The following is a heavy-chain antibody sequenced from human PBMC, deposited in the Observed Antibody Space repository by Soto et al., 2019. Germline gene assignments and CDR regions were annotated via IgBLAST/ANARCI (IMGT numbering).Heavy chain of an antibody. V-gene: IGHV3-33*01. CDR1: GFTFRQYG. Sequence: QVQLVESGGGVFQPGTSLRLSCAASGFTFRQYGMHWVRQAPGKGLEWVAVIFYDGTEQYYADSVKGRFAISRDNPGNIVYLQMNSLRAEDTGVSYCARGWGSLVPLSCLDFWGQGTTVVVSS. CDR2: IFYDGTEQ. D-gene: IGHD3-16*01. CDR3: ARGWGSLVPLSCLDF. J-gene: IGHJ3*01.